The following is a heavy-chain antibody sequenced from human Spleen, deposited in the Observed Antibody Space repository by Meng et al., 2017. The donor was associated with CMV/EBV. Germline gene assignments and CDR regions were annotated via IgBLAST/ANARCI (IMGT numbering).Heavy chain of an antibody. V-gene: IGHV3-30-3*02. CDR1: GFTFSRYT. J-gene: IGHJ4*02. CDR2: ISYDGNNR. D-gene: IGHD3-22*01. Sequence: VQLVESGGGVVQPGRSLRLSCAASGFTFSRYTMHWVRQAPGKGLEWVAVISYDGNNRYYTDSVKGRFTISRDNSKNTLYLQMNSLRAEDTAVYYCAKSERYYYDSSGYLFDYWGQGTLVTVSS. CDR3: AKSERYYYDSSGYLFDY.